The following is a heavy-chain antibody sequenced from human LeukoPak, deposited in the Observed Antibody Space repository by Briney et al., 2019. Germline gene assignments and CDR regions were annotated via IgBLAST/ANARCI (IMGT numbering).Heavy chain of an antibody. V-gene: IGHV3-23*01. Sequence: GGSLRLSCAASGFTFNNYAMSWVRQAPGKGLEWVSVVSGSGSDTNYADSVKGRFAISRDNSKNTLYLQMNSLRAEDTAVYYCARDRSITIFGVVDYWGQGTLVTVSS. CDR2: VSGSGSDT. J-gene: IGHJ4*02. CDR3: ARDRSITIFGVVDY. D-gene: IGHD3-3*01. CDR1: GFTFNNYA.